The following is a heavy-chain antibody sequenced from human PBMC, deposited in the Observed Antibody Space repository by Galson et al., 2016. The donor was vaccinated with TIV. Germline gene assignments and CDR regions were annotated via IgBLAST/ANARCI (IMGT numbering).Heavy chain of an antibody. Sequence: SVKVSCKASGGTFITYPLNWVRQAPGQGLEWMGGFIPLFGTANYAQKFQGRVTITADESTSTIYMELSSLRSEDTAIYYCANDRNTAMDTYHHYYGMDVWGQGTTVTVSS. CDR1: GGTFITYP. D-gene: IGHD5-18*01. CDR3: ANDRNTAMDTYHHYYGMDV. V-gene: IGHV1-69*13. J-gene: IGHJ6*02. CDR2: FIPLFGTA.